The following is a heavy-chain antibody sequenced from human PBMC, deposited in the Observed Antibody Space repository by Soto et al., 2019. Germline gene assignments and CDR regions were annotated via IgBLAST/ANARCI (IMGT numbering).Heavy chain of an antibody. CDR1: GFTFRSYS. V-gene: IGHV3-48*02. CDR3: AREGWPLLQTGMDV. D-gene: IGHD2-15*01. J-gene: IGHJ6*02. CDR2: ISSSNRTI. Sequence: LRLSCAASGFTFRSYSMNWVRQAPGKGLEWVSYISSSNRTINYADSVKGRFIISRDNAKNSLYLQMHSLRDEDTAVYYCAREGWPLLQTGMDVWGQGTTVTAP.